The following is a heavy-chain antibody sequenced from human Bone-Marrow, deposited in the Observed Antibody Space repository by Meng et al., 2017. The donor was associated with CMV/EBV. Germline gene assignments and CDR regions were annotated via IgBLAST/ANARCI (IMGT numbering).Heavy chain of an antibody. CDR2: ISSSGNTI. J-gene: IGHJ4*02. CDR1: GFTFSDYY. D-gene: IGHD1-26*01. Sequence: GGSLRLSCAASGFTFSDYYMSWIRQAPGKGLEWLSYISSSGNTIYYADSVKGRFTISRDNAKKSLYLQMNRLRAEDTAVYYCARDHPGGGATDYWGQGTRVTGSS. CDR3: ARDHPGGGATDY. V-gene: IGHV3-11*01.